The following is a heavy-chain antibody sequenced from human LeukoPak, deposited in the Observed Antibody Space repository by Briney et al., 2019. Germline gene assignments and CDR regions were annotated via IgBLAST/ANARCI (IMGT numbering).Heavy chain of an antibody. D-gene: IGHD3-10*01. CDR3: ARAYHLLRGVSPFGD. Sequence: ASVRVSCKASGYTFTGYAIHWVRQAPGQGLEWMGWINPEKRDTGYAHKFQGRVTMTSDTSISTAHMELNSLRSDDTAVYYCARAYHLLRGVSPFGDWGQGTLVSVSP. CDR1: GYTFTGYA. V-gene: IGHV1-2*02. CDR2: INPEKRDT. J-gene: IGHJ4*02.